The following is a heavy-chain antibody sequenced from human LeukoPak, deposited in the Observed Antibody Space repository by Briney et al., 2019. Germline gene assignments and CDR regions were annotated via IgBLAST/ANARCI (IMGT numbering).Heavy chain of an antibody. D-gene: IGHD3-10*01. J-gene: IGHJ3*02. V-gene: IGHV1-2*02. CDR1: GYTFTGYY. CDR2: INPNSSGT. Sequence: ASVKVSCKASGYTFTGYYMHWVRQAPGQGLEWMGWINPNSSGTNYAQKFQGRVTMTRDKSIRTAYMELSGLTSDDTAVYYCARNIWFVESADAFHIWRQRAMLTVSS. CDR3: ARNIWFVESADAFHI.